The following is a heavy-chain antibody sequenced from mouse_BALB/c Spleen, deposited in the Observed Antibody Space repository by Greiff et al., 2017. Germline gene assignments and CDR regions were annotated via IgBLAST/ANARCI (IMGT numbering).Heavy chain of an antibody. V-gene: IGHV3-6*02. Sequence: EVKVEESGPGLVKPSQSLSLTCSVTGYSITSGYYWNWIRQFPGNKLEWMGYISYDGSNNYNPSLKNRISITRDTSKNQFFLKLNSVTTEDTATYYCARGYYGSSPLAMDYWGQGTSVTVSS. CDR3: ARGYYGSSPLAMDY. J-gene: IGHJ4*01. CDR1: GYSITSGYY. CDR2: ISYDGSN. D-gene: IGHD1-1*01.